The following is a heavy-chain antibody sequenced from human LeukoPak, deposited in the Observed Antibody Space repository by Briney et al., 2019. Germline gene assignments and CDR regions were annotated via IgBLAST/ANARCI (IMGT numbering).Heavy chain of an antibody. CDR1: GGSISSSSYY. Sequence: PSETLSLTCTVSGGSISSSSYYWSWIRQPPGKGLEWIGYIYYSGSTNYNPSLKSRVTISVDTSKNQFSLKLSSVTAADTAVYYCARGTTLFAFDIWGQGTMVTVSS. CDR2: IYYSGST. CDR3: ARGTTLFAFDI. D-gene: IGHD4-17*01. V-gene: IGHV4-61*01. J-gene: IGHJ3*02.